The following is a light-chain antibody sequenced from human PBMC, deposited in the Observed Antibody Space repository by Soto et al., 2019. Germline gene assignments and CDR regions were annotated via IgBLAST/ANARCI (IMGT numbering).Light chain of an antibody. Sequence: QSVLTQPASVSGSPGQSITIXXTGTSSDVGGYNYVSWYQQHPGKAPKLMIYDVSNRPSGVSNRFSGSKSGNTASLTISGLQAEDEADYYCSSYTSSSTVVFGGGTKLTVL. CDR1: SSDVGGYNY. J-gene: IGLJ2*01. CDR3: SSYTSSSTVV. CDR2: DVS. V-gene: IGLV2-14*01.